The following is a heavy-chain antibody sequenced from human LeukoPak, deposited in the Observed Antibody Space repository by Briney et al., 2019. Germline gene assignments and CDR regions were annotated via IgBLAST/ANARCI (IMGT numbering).Heavy chain of an antibody. J-gene: IGHJ5*02. CDR2: INAGNGNT. D-gene: IGHD3-22*01. CDR1: GYTFTNYA. CDR3: ARGDFYYDSSDP. Sequence: ASVTVSFKASGYTFTNYAMYWVRQARGQRLAGMGWINAGNGNTKYSQKFPGRVTITSDTSANTVYMELSSLRSEDTAVYYCARGDFYYDSSDPWGQGTLVTVSS. V-gene: IGHV1-3*01.